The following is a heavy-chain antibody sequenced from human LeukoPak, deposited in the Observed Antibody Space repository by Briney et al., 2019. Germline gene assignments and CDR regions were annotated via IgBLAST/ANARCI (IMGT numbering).Heavy chain of an antibody. Sequence: PGGSLRLSCAASGFTFSSYWMSWVRQAPGKGLEWVANIKQDGSEKYYVDSVKGRFTISRDNAKNSLYLQMNSLRAEDTAVYYWARDLGFPAFDIWGQGTMVTVSS. J-gene: IGHJ3*02. D-gene: IGHD7-27*01. V-gene: IGHV3-7*01. CDR3: ARDLGFPAFDI. CDR1: GFTFSSYW. CDR2: IKQDGSEK.